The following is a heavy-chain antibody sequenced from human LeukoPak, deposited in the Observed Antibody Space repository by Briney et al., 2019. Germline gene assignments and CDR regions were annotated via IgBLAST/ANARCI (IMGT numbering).Heavy chain of an antibody. CDR1: GYTLTELS. CDR3: ATVVPAAISWFDP. J-gene: IGHJ5*02. D-gene: IGHD2-2*01. V-gene: IGHV1-24*01. Sequence: GASVKVSCKVSGYTLTELSMHWVRQAPGKGLEWMGGFDPEDGETIYAQKFQGRVTMTEDTSTDTAYMELSSLRSEDTAVYYRATVVPAAISWFDPWGQGTLVTVSS. CDR2: FDPEDGET.